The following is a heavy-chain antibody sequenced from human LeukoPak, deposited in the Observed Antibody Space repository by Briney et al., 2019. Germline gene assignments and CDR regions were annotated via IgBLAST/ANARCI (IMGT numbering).Heavy chain of an antibody. Sequence: GGSLRLSCAASEFTFSSYAMSWVRQAPGKGLEWVSSISGSGSNTYHADSVKGRFTISRDNSKNTLYLQMNSLRAEDTAVYYCATPPTIDQSDYWGQGTLVTVSS. CDR1: EFTFSSYA. CDR3: ATPPTIDQSDY. D-gene: IGHD3-9*01. CDR2: ISGSGSNT. V-gene: IGHV3-23*01. J-gene: IGHJ4*02.